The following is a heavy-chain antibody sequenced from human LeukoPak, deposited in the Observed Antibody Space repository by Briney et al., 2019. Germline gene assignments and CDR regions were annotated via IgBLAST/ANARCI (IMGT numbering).Heavy chain of an antibody. J-gene: IGHJ4*02. V-gene: IGHV4-34*01. CDR1: GVSFSAYY. CDR2: INHRGST. Sequence: SETLSPTCGVYGVSFSAYYWNWIRQSPGKGLEWIGEINHRGSTNYNPSLQSRVTISVDTSKNQFSLRLRSVTAADTAVYYCARGPYWTIAARPMDYWGQGTLVTVSS. CDR3: ARGPYWTIAARPMDY. D-gene: IGHD6-6*01.